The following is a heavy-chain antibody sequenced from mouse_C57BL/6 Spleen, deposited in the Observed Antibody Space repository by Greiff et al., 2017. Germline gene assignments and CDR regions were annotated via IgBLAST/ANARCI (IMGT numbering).Heavy chain of an antibody. CDR1: GYTFTDYY. V-gene: IGHV1-26*01. Sequence: VQLQQSGPELVKPGASVKISCKASGYTFTDYYMNWVKQSHGKSLEWIGDINPNNGGTSYNQKFKGKATLTVDKSSSTAYMELRSLTSEDAAVYYCAAMITTPPYWYFDVWGTGTTVTVSS. J-gene: IGHJ1*03. D-gene: IGHD2-4*01. CDR3: AAMITTPPYWYFDV. CDR2: INPNNGGT.